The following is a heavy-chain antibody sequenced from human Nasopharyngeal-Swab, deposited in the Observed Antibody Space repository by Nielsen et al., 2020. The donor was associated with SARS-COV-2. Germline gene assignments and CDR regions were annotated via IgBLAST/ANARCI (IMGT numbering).Heavy chain of an antibody. CDR2: MSLGDFDT. CDR1: GDSFTTYW. J-gene: IGHJ5*02. Sequence: KVSCKGSGDSFTTYWIAWVRQMPGKGLEWMGVMSLGDFDTRYSPSFQGQVTISLDKSISTAYLQLSSLKASDTAVYYCARRAARDGYNYEVDPWGQGTLVTVSS. V-gene: IGHV5-51*01. D-gene: IGHD5-24*01. CDR3: ARRAARDGYNYEVDP.